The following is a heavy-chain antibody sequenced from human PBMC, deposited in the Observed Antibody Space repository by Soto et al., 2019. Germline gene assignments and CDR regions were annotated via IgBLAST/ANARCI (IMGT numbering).Heavy chain of an antibody. V-gene: IGHV3-30*18. Sequence: QVQLVESGGGVVQPGRSLRLSCAASGFTFSSYGMHWVRQAPGKGLEWVAVISYDGSNKYYADSVKGRFTISRDNSKNTPFLQMNSLRAEDTALYYCSKKGRQDYDFWSCYYLYYYYGMDVWGQGTTVTVSS. J-gene: IGHJ6*02. CDR2: ISYDGSNK. CDR3: SKKGRQDYDFWSCYYLYYYYGMDV. CDR1: GFTFSSYG. D-gene: IGHD3-3*01.